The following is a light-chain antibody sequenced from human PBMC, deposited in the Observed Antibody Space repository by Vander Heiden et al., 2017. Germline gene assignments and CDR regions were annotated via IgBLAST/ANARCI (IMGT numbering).Light chain of an antibody. V-gene: IGKV3D-11*01. CDR1: QGVSSY. CDR3: QQYNNRPST. Sequence: EIVLTPSPAPLSLSPGERATLSCKASQGVSSYLAWYQQKPGQAPRLLIDDASNMATGIPARCSGSGSGTDFTLTISSLEPEDIAVYYCQQYNNRPSTFGPGTKVEIK. J-gene: IGKJ1*01. CDR2: DAS.